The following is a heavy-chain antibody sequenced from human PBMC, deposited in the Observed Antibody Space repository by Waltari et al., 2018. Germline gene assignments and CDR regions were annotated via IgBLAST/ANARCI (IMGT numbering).Heavy chain of an antibody. CDR3: AKDRASSSQFLFDL. CDR2: ISWNSDDI. Sequence: ELQLVASGGGLSRPVRPLRLPCVAFGCSFEEYAMNWVRQAPGKGLEWVAGISWNSDDIVYAASGKGRFTISRGNAKSSLYLQMNTLRTENMAFYYCAKDRASSSQFLFDLWCQGPLVTVSS. D-gene: IGHD6-19*01. CDR1: GCSFEEYA. J-gene: IGHJ4*02. V-gene: IGHV3-9*03.